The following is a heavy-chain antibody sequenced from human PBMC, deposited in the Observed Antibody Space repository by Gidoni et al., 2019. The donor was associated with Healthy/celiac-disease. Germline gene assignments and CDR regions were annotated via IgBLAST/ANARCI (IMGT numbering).Heavy chain of an antibody. CDR3: ARLSPPDIDYDILTGYPIGRPYYYYGMDV. J-gene: IGHJ6*02. CDR1: GFTFSSYG. Sequence: QVQLVESGGGVVQPGRSLRLSCAASGFTFSSYGLHWVRQAPGKGREWVAVIWYDGSNKYYADSVKGRFTISRDNSKNTLYLQMNSLRAEDTAVYYCARLSPPDIDYDILTGYPIGRPYYYYGMDVWGQGTTVTVSS. CDR2: IWYDGSNK. D-gene: IGHD3-9*01. V-gene: IGHV3-33*01.